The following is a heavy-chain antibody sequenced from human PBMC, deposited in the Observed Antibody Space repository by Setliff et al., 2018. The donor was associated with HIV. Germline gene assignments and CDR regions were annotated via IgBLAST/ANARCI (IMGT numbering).Heavy chain of an antibody. J-gene: IGHJ4*02. CDR1: GFSLSYYR. Sequence: GGSLRLSCAASGFSLSYYRMNWVRQAPGKGPEWVANIKQDGSQKYYVDSVKGRFTISRDNAKNSLYLQMNSLRAEDTAVYYCARDYYGGFGDYDFGNYFDYWGQGTLVT. CDR2: IKQDGSQK. CDR3: ARDYYGGFGDYDFGNYFDY. V-gene: IGHV3-7*03. D-gene: IGHD4-17*01.